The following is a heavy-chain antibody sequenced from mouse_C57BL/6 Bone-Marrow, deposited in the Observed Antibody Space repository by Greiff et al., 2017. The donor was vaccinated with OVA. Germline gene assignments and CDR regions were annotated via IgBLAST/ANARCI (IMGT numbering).Heavy chain of an antibody. CDR3: ARPSEPYFDY. CDR2: IYPRSGNT. Sequence: VKLMESGAELARPGASVKLSCKASGYTFTSYGISWVKQRTGQGLEWIGAIYPRSGNTYYNEKFKGKATLTADKSSSTAYMELRSLTSEDSAVYFCARPSEPYFDYWGQGTTLTVSS. CDR1: GYTFTSYG. V-gene: IGHV1-81*01. J-gene: IGHJ2*01.